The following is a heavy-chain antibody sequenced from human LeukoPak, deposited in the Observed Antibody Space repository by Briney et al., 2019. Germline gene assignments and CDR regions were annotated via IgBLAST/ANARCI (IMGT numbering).Heavy chain of an antibody. Sequence: SETLSLTCTVSGGSIGSYYWSWIRQPPGKGLEWIGYIYYSGSTNYNPSLKSRVTMSVDTSKNQFSLKLSSVTAADTAVYYCARIWCSGPKGGWFDPWGQGTLVTVSS. V-gene: IGHV4-59*12. CDR3: ARIWCSGPKGGWFDP. J-gene: IGHJ5*02. CDR1: GGSIGSYY. CDR2: IYYSGST. D-gene: IGHD4/OR15-4a*01.